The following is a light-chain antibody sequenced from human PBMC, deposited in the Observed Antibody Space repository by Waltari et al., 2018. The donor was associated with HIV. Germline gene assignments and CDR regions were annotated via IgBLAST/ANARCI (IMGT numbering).Light chain of an antibody. CDR1: RGHVADYHS. J-gene: IGLJ1*01. V-gene: IGLV2-14*01. Sequence: QSALPQPAPVSWSPGKSGTTSCLGTRGHVADYHSDSWYQQHPGQAPKLMIFEYSNRPSGVPDRFSGSKSGNTASLAISGLQAEDEADYYCSSFTGSLSYVFGAGTKVTVL. CDR2: EYS. CDR3: SSFTGSLSYV.